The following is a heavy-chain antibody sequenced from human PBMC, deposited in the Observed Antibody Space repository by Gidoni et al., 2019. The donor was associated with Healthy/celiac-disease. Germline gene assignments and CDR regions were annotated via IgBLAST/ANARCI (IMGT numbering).Heavy chain of an antibody. D-gene: IGHD3-9*01. Sequence: QVQLVQSGAEVKKPGASVKVSCKASGYTFTSYGISWVRQAPGQGLEWMGWISAYNGNTNYAQKLQGRVTMTTDTSTSTAYMELRSLRSDDTAVYYCARGPYDILTGYSITFTDYWGQGTLVTVSS. CDR2: ISAYNGNT. CDR3: ARGPYDILTGYSITFTDY. J-gene: IGHJ4*02. V-gene: IGHV1-18*04. CDR1: GYTFTSYG.